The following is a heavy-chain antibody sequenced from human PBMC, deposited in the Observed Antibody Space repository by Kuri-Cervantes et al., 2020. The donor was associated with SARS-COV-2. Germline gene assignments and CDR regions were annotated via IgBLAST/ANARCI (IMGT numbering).Heavy chain of an antibody. CDR2: ISHSGST. Sequence: SETLSLTCAVYGGSFSGYYWSWIRQPPGKGLEWIGEISHSGSTNYNPSLKSRVTISVDTSKNQFSLKLSSVTAADTAVYYCARLESSSSYYYYYGMDVWGQGTTVTVSS. CDR3: ARLESSSSYYYYYGMDV. D-gene: IGHD6-6*01. J-gene: IGHJ6*02. V-gene: IGHV4-34*01. CDR1: GGSFSGYY.